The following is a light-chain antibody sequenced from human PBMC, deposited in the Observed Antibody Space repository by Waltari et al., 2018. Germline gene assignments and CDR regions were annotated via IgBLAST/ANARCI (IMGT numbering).Light chain of an antibody. Sequence: QSALTQPASVSGSPGQSITISCTGTTAAVGTYKFVSWYQQHPGKAPKLIIYEVDQRPSGISNRFSGFKSGNTAALTISGLQIEDEADYYCCSFVTGDTWVFGGGTKVAVL. CDR1: TAAVGTYKF. J-gene: IGLJ3*02. CDR3: CSFVTGDTWV. CDR2: EVD. V-gene: IGLV2-23*02.